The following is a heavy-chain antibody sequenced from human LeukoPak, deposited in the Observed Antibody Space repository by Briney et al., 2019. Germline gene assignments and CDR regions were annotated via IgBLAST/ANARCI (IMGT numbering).Heavy chain of an antibody. CDR3: ARGPLGIRYFDY. D-gene: IGHD3-16*01. CDR1: GFTFSSYS. V-gene: IGHV3-21*01. J-gene: IGHJ4*02. Sequence: GGSLRLSCAASGFTFSSYSMNWVRQAPGKGLEWVSSISSSSSYIYYADSVKGRFIISRDNAKNSLYLQMNSLRAEDTAVYYCARGPLGIRYFDYWGQGTLVTVSS. CDR2: ISSSSSYI.